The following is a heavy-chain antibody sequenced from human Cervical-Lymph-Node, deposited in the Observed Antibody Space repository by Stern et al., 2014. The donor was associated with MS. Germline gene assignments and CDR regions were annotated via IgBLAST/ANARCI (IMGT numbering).Heavy chain of an antibody. CDR3: ARSRLTDYDSSGFDY. D-gene: IGHD3-22*01. CDR1: GFSFSRYG. CDR2: IWYDETDN. J-gene: IGHJ4*02. Sequence: VQLDESGGGVVQPGRSLRLSCVASGFSFSRYGMHWVRQAPDRGLEWVAGIWYDETDNYYADSVKGRFTISRDDSKNTMYLQMNNVRVEDTAVYFCARSRLTDYDSSGFDYWGQGTLVTVSS. V-gene: IGHV3-33*01.